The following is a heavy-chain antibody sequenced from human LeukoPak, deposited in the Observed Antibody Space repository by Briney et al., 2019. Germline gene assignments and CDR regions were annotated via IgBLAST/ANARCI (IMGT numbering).Heavy chain of an antibody. J-gene: IGHJ4*01. D-gene: IGHD4-11*01. CDR1: GFTFTGYY. CDR3: MRDWVDYWDDY. CDR2: INPSSGGT. Sequence: GASVKVSCKTSGFTFTGYYIHWVRQAPGQRPEWMGWINPSSGGTDYAQKFQGRVVMTRDTSINTVYMELGSLTSNDSAVYYCMRDWVDYWDDYWGXXXLXTVS. V-gene: IGHV1-2*02.